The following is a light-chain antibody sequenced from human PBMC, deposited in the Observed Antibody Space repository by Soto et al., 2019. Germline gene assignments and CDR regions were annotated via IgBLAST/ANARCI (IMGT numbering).Light chain of an antibody. J-gene: IGKJ1*01. CDR3: QQCSTDPVT. Sequence: DIQMTQSPSTLSASVGDRVIITCRASRSVGNRLAWYQQKPGKAPKVLLFDGSTLRSGVPSRFSGSGSGTEFSLTISSLQPDDFATYYCQQCSTDPVTFGQGTKVEVK. CDR1: RSVGNR. CDR2: DGS. V-gene: IGKV1-5*01.